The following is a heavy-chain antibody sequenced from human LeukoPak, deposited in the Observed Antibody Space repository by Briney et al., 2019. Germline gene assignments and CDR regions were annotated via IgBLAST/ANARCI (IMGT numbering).Heavy chain of an antibody. V-gene: IGHV1-2*02. D-gene: IGHD3-10*01. CDR2: INPNSGDT. J-gene: IGHJ6*03. CDR3: ARDGGSGSYPPTYYMDV. Sequence: ASVKVSCKASGYIFTGYYIHWVRQAPGQGLEGMGWINPNSGDTNYAQKFQGRVTMTRDTSISTAYMELSRLRSDDTAVYYCARDGGSGSYPPTYYMDVWGKGTTVTVSS. CDR1: GYIFTGYY.